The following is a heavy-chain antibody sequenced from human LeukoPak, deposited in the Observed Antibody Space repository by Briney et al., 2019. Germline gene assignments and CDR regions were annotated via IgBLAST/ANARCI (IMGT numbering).Heavy chain of an antibody. CDR3: ARAVGATWDYYFDY. J-gene: IGHJ4*02. D-gene: IGHD1-26*01. V-gene: IGHV3-23*01. Sequence: GGSLRLSCAASGFTFSDYYMSWIRQAPGKGLEWVSAISGSGGSTYYADSVKGRFTISRDNSKNTLYLQMNSLRAEDTAVYYCARAVGATWDYYFDYWGQGTLVTVSS. CDR2: ISGSGGST. CDR1: GFTFSDYY.